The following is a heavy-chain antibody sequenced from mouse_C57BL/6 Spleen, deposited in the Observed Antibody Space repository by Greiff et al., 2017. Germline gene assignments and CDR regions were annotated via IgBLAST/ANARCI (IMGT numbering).Heavy chain of an antibody. CDR1: GFTFSSYG. CDR2: ISSGGSYT. CDR3: ARQGGDYGFDY. Sequence: EVMLVESGGDLVKPGGSLKLSCAASGFTFSSYGMSWVRQTPDKRLEWVATISSGGSYTYYPYSVKGRFTISRDNAKNTLYLQMSSLKSEDTAMYYCARQGGDYGFDYWGQGTTLTVSS. V-gene: IGHV5-6*01. D-gene: IGHD1-1*02. J-gene: IGHJ2*01.